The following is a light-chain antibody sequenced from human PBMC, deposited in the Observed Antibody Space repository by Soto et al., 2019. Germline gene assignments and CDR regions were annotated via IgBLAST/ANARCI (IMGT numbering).Light chain of an antibody. V-gene: IGKV1-33*01. CDR1: QDIGKS. CDR2: DAS. CDR3: QQYDSLPPWT. J-gene: IGKJ1*01. Sequence: DIQMTQSPSSRSAVVGDRVTITCQASQDIGKSLNWYQQITGKAPKLLIYDASNLEIGVPSRFRGSGSGTDFAFTISSLQPEDIATYYCQQYDSLPPWTFGQGTKVDSK.